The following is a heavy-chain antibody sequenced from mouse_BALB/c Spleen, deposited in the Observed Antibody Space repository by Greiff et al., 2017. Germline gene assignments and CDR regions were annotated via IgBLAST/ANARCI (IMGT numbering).Heavy chain of an antibody. CDR2: IYWDDDK. Sequence: QVTLKESGPGILQPSQTLSLTCSFSGFSLSTSGMGVSWIRQPSGKGLEWLAHIYWDDDKRYNPSLKSRLTISKDTSSNQVFLKFTSVDTADTATYYCARNPYYYGSSHFDYWGQGTTLTVSS. J-gene: IGHJ2*01. CDR3: ARNPYYYGSSHFDY. CDR1: GFSLSTSGMG. V-gene: IGHV8-12*01. D-gene: IGHD1-1*01.